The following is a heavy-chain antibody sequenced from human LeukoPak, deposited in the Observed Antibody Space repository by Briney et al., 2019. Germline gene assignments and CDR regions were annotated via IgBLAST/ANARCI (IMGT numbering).Heavy chain of an antibody. V-gene: IGHV3-23*01. Sequence: GGSLRLSCAASGFTFSSNAMSWVRRPPGRGLEWVSAISGSGGSTYYADSVKGRFTISRDNSKNTLYLQMNSLRAEDTAVYYCVKGLRDYGMDVWGQGTTVTVSS. J-gene: IGHJ6*02. CDR1: GFTFSSNA. D-gene: IGHD3-16*01. CDR2: ISGSGGST. CDR3: VKGLRDYGMDV.